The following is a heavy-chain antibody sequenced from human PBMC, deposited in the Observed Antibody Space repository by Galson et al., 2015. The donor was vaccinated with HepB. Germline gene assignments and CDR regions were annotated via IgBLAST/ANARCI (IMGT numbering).Heavy chain of an antibody. V-gene: IGHV3-15*01. Sequence: SLRLSCAASGFSFTNAWMSWVRQAPGKGPEWVGRIISKTDGGTTDYAAPVKGRFTISRDDSKNTLYLQMNTLKTEDTALYYCITDHYCSGGSGCPGLFWGQGTLVTVSS. CDR3: ITDHYCSGGSGCPGLF. CDR2: IISKTDGGTT. CDR1: GFSFTNAW. J-gene: IGHJ4*02. D-gene: IGHD2-15*01.